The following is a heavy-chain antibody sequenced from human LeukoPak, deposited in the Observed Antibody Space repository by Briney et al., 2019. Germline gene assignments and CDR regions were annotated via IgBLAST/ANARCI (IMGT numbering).Heavy chain of an antibody. D-gene: IGHD5-12*01. Sequence: AGGSLRLSCAASGFSFSSYWMHWVRQAPGKGLVWVSRIDSDGSSTDYADSVKGRSTISRDNAKNTLYLQMNSLGAEDTAVYYCARATDGEIWGQGTLVTVSS. CDR3: ARATDGEI. CDR1: GFSFSSYW. CDR2: IDSDGSST. V-gene: IGHV3-74*01. J-gene: IGHJ4*02.